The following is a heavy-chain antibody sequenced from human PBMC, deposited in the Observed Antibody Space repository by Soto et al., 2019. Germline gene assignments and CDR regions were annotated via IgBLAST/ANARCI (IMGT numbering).Heavy chain of an antibody. CDR3: ARGHYYYGSGSFNWFDP. CDR2: IIPIFGTA. V-gene: IGHV1-69*01. CDR1: GGTFSSYA. Sequence: QVQLVQSGAEVKKPGSSVKVSCKASGGTFSSYAISWVRQAPGQGLEWMGGIIPIFGTANYAQKFQGRVTITADESTSTAYMELSSLRSEDTAVYYCARGHYYYGSGSFNWFDPWGQGTLVTVSS. J-gene: IGHJ5*02. D-gene: IGHD3-10*01.